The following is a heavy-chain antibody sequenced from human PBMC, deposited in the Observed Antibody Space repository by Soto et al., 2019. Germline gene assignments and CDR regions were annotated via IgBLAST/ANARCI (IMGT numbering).Heavy chain of an antibody. Sequence: SETLSLTCSVSGGSVNSGTYFWSWIRQPPGKGLEWIGYFYYGGSTSYDPSLKSRVTISVDRSRNQFTLNLMSVTAAGTAVYYCARGDGYNPYYFDFWGQGTLVTVSS. J-gene: IGHJ4*02. CDR2: FYYGGST. CDR1: GGSVNSGTYF. V-gene: IGHV4-61*01. D-gene: IGHD5-12*01. CDR3: ARGDGYNPYYFDF.